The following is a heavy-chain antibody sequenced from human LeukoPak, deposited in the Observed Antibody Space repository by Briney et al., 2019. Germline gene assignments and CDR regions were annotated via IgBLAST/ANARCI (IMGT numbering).Heavy chain of an antibody. V-gene: IGHV3-53*01. CDR3: ARDSRYGYSNDY. J-gene: IGHJ4*02. CDR1: GFTVSSNY. D-gene: IGHD5-18*01. CDR2: IYIGGNT. Sequence: HPGGSLRLSCAASGFTVSSNYVNWVRQAPGKGLEWVSAIYIGGNTHYADSVKGRFTISRDNSKNTLYLQMNTLRAEDTAVYYCARDSRYGYSNDYWGQGTLVTVSS.